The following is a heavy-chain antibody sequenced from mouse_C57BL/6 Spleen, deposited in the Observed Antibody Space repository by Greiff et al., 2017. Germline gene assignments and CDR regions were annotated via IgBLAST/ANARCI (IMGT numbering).Heavy chain of an antibody. CDR2: IHPNSGST. V-gene: IGHV1-64*01. Sequence: VQLQQPGAELVRPGASVKLSCKASGYTFTSYWMHWVKQRPGQGLEWIGKIHPNSGSTNYNEKFKSKATLTVDKSSSTAYMQLSSLTSEDSAVYYCARSGDYGLWFAYWGQGTLLTVSA. D-gene: IGHD2-13*01. CDR3: ARSGDYGLWFAY. CDR1: GYTFTSYW. J-gene: IGHJ3*01.